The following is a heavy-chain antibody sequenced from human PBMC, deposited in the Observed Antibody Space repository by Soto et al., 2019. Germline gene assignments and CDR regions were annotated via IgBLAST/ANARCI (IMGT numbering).Heavy chain of an antibody. CDR2: IWYDGSNK. V-gene: IGHV3-33*01. CDR3: ARQSPQFRSSSYYYYYMDV. D-gene: IGHD6-6*01. CDR1: GFTFSSYG. J-gene: IGHJ6*03. Sequence: QVQLVESGGGVVQPGRSLRLSCAASGFTFSSYGMHWVRQAPGKGLEWVAVIWYDGSNKYYADSVKGRFTISRDNSKNTPYLQMNSLRAEDTAVYYCARQSPQFRSSSYYYYYMDVWGKGTTVTVSS.